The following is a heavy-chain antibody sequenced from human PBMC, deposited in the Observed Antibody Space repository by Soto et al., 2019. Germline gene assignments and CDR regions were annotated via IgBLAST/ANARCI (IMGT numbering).Heavy chain of an antibody. V-gene: IGHV4-39*01. D-gene: IGHD2-2*01. J-gene: IGHJ4*02. CDR1: GGSISSSSYY. CDR2: IYYSGST. CDR3: ARHSGCSSTSCHHHFDY. Sequence: SETLSLTCTVSGGSISSSSYYWGWIRQPPGKGLEWIGSIYYSGSTYYNPSLKSRVTISVDTSKNQFSLKLSSVTAADTAVYYCARHSGCSSTSCHHHFDYWGQGTLVTVSS.